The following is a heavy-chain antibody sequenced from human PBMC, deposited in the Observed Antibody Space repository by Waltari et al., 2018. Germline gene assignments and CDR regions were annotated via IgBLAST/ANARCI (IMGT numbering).Heavy chain of an antibody. CDR2: INAGNGNT. Sequence: QVQLVQSGAEVKKPGASVTVSCKASGYTFTSYAMHWVRHAPGQRLEWMGWINAGNGNTKYSQKFQGRVTITRDTSASTAYMELSSLRSEDTAVYYCARDDLSGSYVRRYFDLWGRGTLVTVSS. CDR1: GYTFTSYA. D-gene: IGHD1-26*01. J-gene: IGHJ2*01. V-gene: IGHV1-3*01. CDR3: ARDDLSGSYVRRYFDL.